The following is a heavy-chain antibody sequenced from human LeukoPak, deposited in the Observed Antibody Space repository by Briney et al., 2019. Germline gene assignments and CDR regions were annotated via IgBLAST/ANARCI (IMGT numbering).Heavy chain of an antibody. V-gene: IGHV3-23*01. J-gene: IGHJ5*02. Sequence: GGSLRLSCAASGFTFSSYAMSWVRQAPGEGLEWVSGISDSGGSTYYADSVKGRFTISRDNAKNSLYLQMNSLRAEDTAVYYCARDNRYSIFNWFDPWGQGTLVTVSS. CDR3: ARDNRYSIFNWFDP. D-gene: IGHD6-13*01. CDR2: ISDSGGST. CDR1: GFTFSSYA.